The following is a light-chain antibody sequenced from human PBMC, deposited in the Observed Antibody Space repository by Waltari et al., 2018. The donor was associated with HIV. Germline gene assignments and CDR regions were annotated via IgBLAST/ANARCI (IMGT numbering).Light chain of an antibody. V-gene: IGKV1-39*01. CDR3: QQSYSTPRT. CDR1: QSLTKY. J-gene: IGKJ2*01. CDR2: AGS. Sequence: DIQMTQSPSSLSASVGDRVTITCRASQSLTKYLNWYQQKPGKAPRLLIFAGSSLKSGVPARFSGSGAGTDFNLTITSLQAEDFATYYCQQSYSTPRTFGQGTKLDIK.